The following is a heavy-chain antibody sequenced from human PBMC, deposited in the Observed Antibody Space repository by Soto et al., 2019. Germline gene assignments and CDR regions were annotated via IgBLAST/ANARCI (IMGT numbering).Heavy chain of an antibody. Sequence: LETLSLTCTVSGGSVTNSSYYWGWIRQSPGKGLEWIGSVYYRGRSYSKSSVKSRVTISVDTSKNQFSLNFNSVTASDTALYYCVSQRTTVLTQAYFDYWGPGALVTVSS. V-gene: IGHV4-39*01. CDR1: GGSVTNSSYY. CDR2: VYYRGRS. CDR3: VSQRTTVLTQAYFDY. D-gene: IGHD4-17*01. J-gene: IGHJ4*02.